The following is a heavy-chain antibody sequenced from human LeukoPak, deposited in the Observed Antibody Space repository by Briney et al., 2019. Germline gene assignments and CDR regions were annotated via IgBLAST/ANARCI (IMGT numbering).Heavy chain of an antibody. CDR3: ARVGEGGSFDY. J-gene: IGHJ4*02. V-gene: IGHV3-21*01. Sequence: GGSLRLSCAASGFTFSTYSMNWVRQAPGKGLEWVSSISSSSSFIYYADSVKGRFTISRDNAKNSLYLQMNSLRAEDTAVYYCARVGEGGSFDYWGQGTLVTVSP. CDR1: GFTFSTYS. CDR2: ISSSSSFI. D-gene: IGHD1-26*01.